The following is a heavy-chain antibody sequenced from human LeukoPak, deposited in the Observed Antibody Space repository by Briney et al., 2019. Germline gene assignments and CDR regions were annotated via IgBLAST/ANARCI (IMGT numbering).Heavy chain of an antibody. Sequence: SVKVSCKASGGTFSSYAISWVRQAPGQGLEWMGGIIPIFGTANYAQKFQGRVTITTDESTSTAYMELSSLRSEDTAVYYCATAYEGYLYYFDYWGQGTLVTVSS. D-gene: IGHD6-13*01. CDR2: IIPIFGTA. CDR3: ATAYEGYLYYFDY. V-gene: IGHV1-69*05. J-gene: IGHJ4*02. CDR1: GGTFSSYA.